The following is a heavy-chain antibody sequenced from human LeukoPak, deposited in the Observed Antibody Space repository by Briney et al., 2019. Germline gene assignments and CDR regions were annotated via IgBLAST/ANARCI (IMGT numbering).Heavy chain of an antibody. J-gene: IGHJ5*02. CDR2: ISASGGTT. V-gene: IGHV3-23*01. CDR1: GFTFSSYA. Sequence: GGSLRLSCPASGFTFSSYAMSWVRQAPGKGLEWVSAISASGGTTYYADSVKGRFTISRDNSKNTLYLQTSSLRAEDTAVYYCAKEPREYCSSTSCPNWIDPWGQGTLVTVSS. D-gene: IGHD2-2*01. CDR3: AKEPREYCSSTSCPNWIDP.